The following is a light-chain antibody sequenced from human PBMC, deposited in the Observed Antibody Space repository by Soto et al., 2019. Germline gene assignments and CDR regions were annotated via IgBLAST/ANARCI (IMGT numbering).Light chain of an antibody. V-gene: IGLV2-8*01. J-gene: IGLJ3*02. Sequence: QSALTQPPSASGSPGQSVAISCAGTSSDVGRYNYVSWYQQHPGNAPKLIISEVTKRPSGVPDRFSGSKSGNTASLTVSGLKAEDEADYYCASFAGSSHVVFGGGTKLTVL. CDR3: ASFAGSSHVV. CDR2: EVT. CDR1: SSDVGRYNY.